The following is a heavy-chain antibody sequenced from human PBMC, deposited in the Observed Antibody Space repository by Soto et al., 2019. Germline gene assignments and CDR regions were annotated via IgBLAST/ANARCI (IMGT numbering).Heavy chain of an antibody. Sequence: EVQLLESGGGLVQPGGSLRLSCTASGFTFSNYVMSWVRQAPGKGLEWVSAITRTDSTYYADSVKGRFTISRDNSRNTLYLQMNSLGAEDAALYYCAKALVGEVGATDYWGQGTLVTVSS. V-gene: IGHV3-23*01. CDR2: ITRTDST. CDR3: AKALVGEVGATDY. J-gene: IGHJ4*02. CDR1: GFTFSNYV. D-gene: IGHD1-26*01.